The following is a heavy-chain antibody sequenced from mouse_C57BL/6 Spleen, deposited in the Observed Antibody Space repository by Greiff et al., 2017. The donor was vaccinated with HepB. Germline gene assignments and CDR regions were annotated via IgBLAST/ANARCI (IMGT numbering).Heavy chain of an antibody. CDR2: IYPGDGDT. V-gene: IGHV1-82*01. CDR1: GYAFSSSW. CDR3: ARGRGNYGYFDV. Sequence: VKLQESGPELVKPGASVKISCKASGYAFSSSWMNWVKQRPGKGLEWIGRIYPGDGDTNYNGKFKGKATLTADKSSSTAYMQLSSLTSEDSAVYFCARGRGNYGYFDVWGTGTTVTVSS. D-gene: IGHD2-1*01. J-gene: IGHJ1*03.